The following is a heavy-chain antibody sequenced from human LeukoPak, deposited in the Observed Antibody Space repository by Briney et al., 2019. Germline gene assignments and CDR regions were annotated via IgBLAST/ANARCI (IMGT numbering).Heavy chain of an antibody. Sequence: HPGGSLRLSCAASGFTFSSYWMSWVRQAPGKGLLWVSRMNSDGSDRNYADSVKGRFTISRDNAKNTLYLQMNSLRAEDTAVYYCARDGEEGYYRAYFQSWGQGTLVTVSS. CDR1: GFTFSSYW. D-gene: IGHD1-26*01. CDR3: ARDGEEGYYRAYFQS. V-gene: IGHV3-74*01. CDR2: MNSDGSDR. J-gene: IGHJ4*02.